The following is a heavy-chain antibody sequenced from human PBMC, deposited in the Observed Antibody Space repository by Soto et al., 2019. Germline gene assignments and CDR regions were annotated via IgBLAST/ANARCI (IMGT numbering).Heavy chain of an antibody. D-gene: IGHD4-17*01. CDR1: GYTFTSYG. CDR2: ISAYNGNT. V-gene: IGHV1-18*01. CDR3: ARGRGLRPNRVWPDY. Sequence: ASVKVSCKASGYTFTSYGISWVRQAPGQGLEWMGWISAYNGNTNYAQKLQGRVTMTTDTSTSTAYMELRSLRSDDTAVYYCARGRGLRPNRVWPDYWGQGTLVTVSS. J-gene: IGHJ4*02.